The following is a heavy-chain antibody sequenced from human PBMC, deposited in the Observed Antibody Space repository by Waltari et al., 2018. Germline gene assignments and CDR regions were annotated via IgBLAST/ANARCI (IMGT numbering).Heavy chain of an antibody. D-gene: IGHD3-10*01. CDR1: GFMFSRYW. Sequence: EVQLVESGGVLVQPGGSLRLSCEASGFMFSRYWMTWVRQAPGKGLEWVANIKEDGSAQTDWDSVRGRFIISRDNAQNSLYLQMNYLRAEDTAVYYCARDGGASGSYDYWGQGTLVTVSS. CDR2: IKEDGSAQ. CDR3: ARDGGASGSYDY. J-gene: IGHJ4*02. V-gene: IGHV3-7*01.